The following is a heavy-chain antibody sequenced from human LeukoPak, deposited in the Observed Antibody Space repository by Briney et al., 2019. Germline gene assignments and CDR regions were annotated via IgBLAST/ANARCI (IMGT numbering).Heavy chain of an antibody. V-gene: IGHV3-23*01. CDR2: ISGSGGST. Sequence: PGRSLRLSCAASGFTFSSYAMSWVRQAPGKGLEWVSAISGSGGSTYYADSVKGRFTISRDNSKNTLYLQMNSLRAEDTAVYYCAKDYSNYNYFDYWGQGTLVTVSS. CDR3: AKDYSNYNYFDY. J-gene: IGHJ4*02. CDR1: GFTFSSYA. D-gene: IGHD4-11*01.